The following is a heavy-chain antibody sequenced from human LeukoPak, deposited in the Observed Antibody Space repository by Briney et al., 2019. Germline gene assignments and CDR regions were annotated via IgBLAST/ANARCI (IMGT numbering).Heavy chain of an antibody. CDR2: ISGSGGDT. Sequence: GGSLRLSCAASGFTFSSYAMIWVRHAPGKGLEWVSAISGSGGDTYYADSVKGRFTIFRDNSKNTVYLRMNSLRAEDTAVYYCAKDPWGSRGYFDYWGQGTLVTVSS. D-gene: IGHD7-27*01. V-gene: IGHV3-23*01. CDR3: AKDPWGSRGYFDY. J-gene: IGHJ4*02. CDR1: GFTFSSYA.